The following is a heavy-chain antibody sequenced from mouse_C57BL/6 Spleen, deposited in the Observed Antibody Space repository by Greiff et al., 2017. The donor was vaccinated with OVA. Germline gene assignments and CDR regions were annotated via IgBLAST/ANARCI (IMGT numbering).Heavy chain of an antibody. Sequence: VQLQQPGAELVKPGASVKLSCKASGYTFTSYWMQWVKQRPGQGLEWIGEIDPSDSYTNYNQKFKGKATLTVYTSSSTAYMQLSSLTSEDSAVDYCAGAWGSGYFDVWGTGTTVTVSS. CDR2: IDPSDSYT. CDR3: AGAWGSGYFDV. CDR1: GYTFTSYW. D-gene: IGHD1-1*02. V-gene: IGHV1-50*01. J-gene: IGHJ1*03.